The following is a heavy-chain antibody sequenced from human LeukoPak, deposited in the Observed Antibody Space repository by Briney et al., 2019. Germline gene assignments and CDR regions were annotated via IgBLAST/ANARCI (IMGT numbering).Heavy chain of an antibody. J-gene: IGHJ6*03. CDR2: INHSGST. CDR1: GGSFSGYY. Sequence: SETLSLTCAGYGGSFSGYYWSWLRQPPGKGLEWIGEINHSGSTNYNPSLKSRVTISVDTSKNQFSLKLSSVTAADTAVYYCARRPLLWFRELLYYYYMDVWGKGTTVTVSS. D-gene: IGHD3-10*01. CDR3: ARRPLLWFRELLYYYYMDV. V-gene: IGHV4-34*01.